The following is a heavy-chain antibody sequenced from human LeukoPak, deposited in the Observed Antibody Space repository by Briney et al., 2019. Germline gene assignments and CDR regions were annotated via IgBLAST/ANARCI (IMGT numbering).Heavy chain of an antibody. V-gene: IGHV3-74*01. CDR2: INSDGSST. CDR3: AKGYTGATRNFDY. Sequence: GGSLRLSCAASGFTFSNYWMHWVRQAPGKGLVWVSRINSDGSSTSYADSVKGRFTISRDNSKNTLYLQMNSLRAEDTAVYYCAKGYTGATRNFDYWGQGTLVTVSS. D-gene: IGHD1-26*01. CDR1: GFTFSNYW. J-gene: IGHJ4*02.